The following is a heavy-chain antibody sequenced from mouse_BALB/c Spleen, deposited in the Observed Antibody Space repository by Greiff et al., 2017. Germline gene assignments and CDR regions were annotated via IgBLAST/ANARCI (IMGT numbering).Heavy chain of an antibody. J-gene: IGHJ1*01. V-gene: IGHV10-3*03. D-gene: IGHD2-3*01. CDR3: VREHYDGYFDV. CDR1: GFTFNTYA. Sequence: EVHLVESGGGLVQPKGSLKLSCAASGFTFNTYAMHWVCKAPGKGLEWVARIRSKSNNYATYYADSVKDRFTISRDDSQSMLYLQMNNLKTEDTAMYYCVREHYDGYFDVWGAGTTVTVSS. CDR2: IRSKSNNYAT.